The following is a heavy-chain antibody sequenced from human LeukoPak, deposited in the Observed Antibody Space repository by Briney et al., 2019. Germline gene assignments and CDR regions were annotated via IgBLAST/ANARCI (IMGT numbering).Heavy chain of an antibody. CDR1: GDSIIGYY. Sequence: SETLSLTCSVSGDSIIGYYWGWIRQPPGKGLEWIGNIYYTGNTYYNSSLKSRVTISVHTSKNQFSLKLTSVTAADTAVYYCARNSEITRHDYWGQGTLVTVSS. CDR3: ARNSEITRHDY. D-gene: IGHD1-14*01. V-gene: IGHV4-38-2*02. J-gene: IGHJ4*02. CDR2: IYYTGNT.